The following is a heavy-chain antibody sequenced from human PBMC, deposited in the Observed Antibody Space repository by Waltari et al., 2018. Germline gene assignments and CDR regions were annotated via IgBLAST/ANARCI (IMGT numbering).Heavy chain of an antibody. J-gene: IGHJ3*02. CDR2: IYHSGST. D-gene: IGHD2-15*01. CDR3: ASFPLGYCSGGSCPI. CDR1: GYSISSGYY. Sequence: QVQLQESGPGLVKPSETLSLTCAVSGYSISSGYYWGWIRQPPGKGLEWIGSIYHSGSTYYNPSLKSQVTISVDTSKNQFSLKLSSVTAADTAVYYCASFPLGYCSGGSCPIWGQGTMVTVSS. V-gene: IGHV4-38-2*01.